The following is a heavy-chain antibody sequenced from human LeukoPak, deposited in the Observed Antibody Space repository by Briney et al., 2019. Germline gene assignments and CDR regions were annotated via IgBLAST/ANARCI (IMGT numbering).Heavy chain of an antibody. Sequence: GGSLRLSCAASGFTFSSYAMTWVRQAPGKGLEWVSTISGSGGSTYNADSVKGRFTISRDNSKNTLYLQMNSLRAEDTAVYYCAKDRGSPVVVTAFDYWGQGTLVTVSS. CDR1: GFTFSSYA. CDR3: AKDRGSPVVVTAFDY. D-gene: IGHD2-21*02. V-gene: IGHV3-23*01. J-gene: IGHJ4*02. CDR2: ISGSGGST.